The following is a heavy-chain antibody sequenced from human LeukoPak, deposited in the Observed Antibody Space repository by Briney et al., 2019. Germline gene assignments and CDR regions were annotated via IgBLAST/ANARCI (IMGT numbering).Heavy chain of an antibody. V-gene: IGHV3-30*02. J-gene: IGHJ6*03. CDR1: GFTFSSYG. CDR2: IHFDGNTN. D-gene: IGHD3-10*01. Sequence: PGGSLRLSCAASGFTFSSYGMHWVRQAPGKGLDWVAFIHFDGNTNFSSDSVKGRFTISRDNPKNALFLQLSGLRVEDTAVYYCAKRGLDFGGTVYMEVWGKGNTVTIS. CDR3: AKRGLDFGGTVYMEV.